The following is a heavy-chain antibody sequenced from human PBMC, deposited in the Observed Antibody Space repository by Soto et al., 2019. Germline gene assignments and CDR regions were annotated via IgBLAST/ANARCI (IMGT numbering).Heavy chain of an antibody. J-gene: IGHJ3*02. V-gene: IGHV1-58*01. CDR1: GFTFTSSA. Sequence: SVKVSCKASGFTFTSSAVQWVRQARGQRLEWIGWIVVGSGNTNYAQKFQERVTITRDMSTSTAYMELSSLRSEDTAVFYCAGARLDSSSWLDAFDIWGQGTMVTVSS. CDR2: IVVGSGNT. CDR3: AGARLDSSSWLDAFDI. D-gene: IGHD6-13*01.